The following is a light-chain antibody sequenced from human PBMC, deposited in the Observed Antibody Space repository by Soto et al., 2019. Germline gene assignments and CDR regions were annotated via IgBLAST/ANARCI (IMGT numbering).Light chain of an antibody. V-gene: IGKV3-20*01. CDR2: GAS. CDR1: QSIHSSN. Sequence: EIVLTQSPGTLSLSPGERATLSCRASQSIHSSNLAWYQQKPGRAPRLLIYGASSRATGIPDRFSGYGSGTDFTLTISTLEPEDFAVYYCQPYGTSPDWERLSFGQGTKVEV. CDR3: QPYGTSPDWERLS. J-gene: IGKJ1*01.